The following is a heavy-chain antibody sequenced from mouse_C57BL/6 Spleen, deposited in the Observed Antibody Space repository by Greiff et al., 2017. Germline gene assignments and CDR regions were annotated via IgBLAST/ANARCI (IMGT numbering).Heavy chain of an antibody. Sequence: EVHLVESGGGLVKPGGSLKLSCAASGFTFSDYGMHWVRQAPEKGLEWVAYISSGSSTIYYADTVKGRFTISRDNAKNTLFLQMTSLRSEDTAMYYCARPYGNRYYFDYWGQGTTLTVSS. CDR1: GFTFSDYG. J-gene: IGHJ2*01. CDR2: ISSGSSTI. D-gene: IGHD2-1*01. V-gene: IGHV5-17*01. CDR3: ARPYGNRYYFDY.